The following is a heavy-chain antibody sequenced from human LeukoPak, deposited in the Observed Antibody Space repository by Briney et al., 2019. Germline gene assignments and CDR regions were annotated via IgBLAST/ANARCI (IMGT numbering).Heavy chain of an antibody. CDR3: ARWDDKRPL. CDR2: IYYSGST. V-gene: IGHV4-59*01. Sequence: PSETLSLTCTVSGGSITSYYWSWIRQPPGKGLEYIGNIYYSGSTNYNPSLKSRVTISVDTSKNQFSLKPSSVTAADTAVYYCARWDDKRPLWGQGTLVTVSS. J-gene: IGHJ4*02. CDR1: GGSITSYY. D-gene: IGHD3-9*01.